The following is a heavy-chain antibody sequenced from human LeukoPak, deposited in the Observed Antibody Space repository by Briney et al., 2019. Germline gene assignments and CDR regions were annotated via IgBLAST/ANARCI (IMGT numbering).Heavy chain of an antibody. CDR2: IIPIFGTA. CDR1: GGTFSSYA. J-gene: IGHJ4*02. CDR3: ARDHRRCSGGSCALGSY. D-gene: IGHD2-15*01. Sequence: SVKVSCKASGGTFSSYAISWVRQAPGQGLEWMGGIIPIFGTANYAQMFQGRVTITADESTSTAYMELSSLRSEDTAVYYCARDHRRCSGGSCALGSYWGQGTLVTVSS. V-gene: IGHV1-69*01.